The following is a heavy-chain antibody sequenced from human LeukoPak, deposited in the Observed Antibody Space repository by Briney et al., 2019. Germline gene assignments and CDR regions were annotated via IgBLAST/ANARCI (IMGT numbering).Heavy chain of an antibody. CDR3: ANGAGLLYEYYFDY. V-gene: IGHV3-7*03. J-gene: IGHJ4*02. CDR1: GFTFSSYW. Sequence: GGSLRLSCAASGFTFSSYWMSWVRQAPGKGLEWVANIKQDGSEKYYVDSVKGRFTISRDNSKNTLYLQMNSLRAEDTAVYYCANGAGLLYEYYFDYWGQGTLVTVSS. D-gene: IGHD4/OR15-4a*01. CDR2: IKQDGSEK.